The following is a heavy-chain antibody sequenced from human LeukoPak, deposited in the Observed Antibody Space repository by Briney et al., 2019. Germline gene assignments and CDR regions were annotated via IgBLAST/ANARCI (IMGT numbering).Heavy chain of an antibody. CDR1: GFTFSDYY. V-gene: IGHV3-11*06. CDR3: ARPSDGHYAQGGYFDY. J-gene: IGHJ4*02. Sequence: GGSLRLSCAASGFTFSDYYMSWLRQAPGKGLEWVSYISSSSSHTHYADSVKGRFTISRDNAKNSLYLRMNSLRVEDTAVYYCARPSDGHYAQGGYFDYWGQGTLVTVSS. D-gene: IGHD4-17*01. CDR2: ISSSSSHT.